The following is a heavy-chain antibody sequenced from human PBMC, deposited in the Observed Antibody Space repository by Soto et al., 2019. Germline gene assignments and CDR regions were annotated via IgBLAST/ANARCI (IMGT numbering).Heavy chain of an antibody. CDR2: FYPGDSTS. D-gene: IGHD2-2*03. J-gene: IGHJ3*02. V-gene: IGHV5-51*01. CDR3: ARIIGYCRNNDCSWTFDI. Sequence: GESLKIACKTSVYSFISYWVAWVRQKPGKGLEWMGTFYPGDSTSTYSPSFQGQVTISVDKSISTAYLHLSSLKASDTAMYYCARIIGYCRNNDCSWTFDIWGQGTTVTVSS. CDR1: VYSFISYW.